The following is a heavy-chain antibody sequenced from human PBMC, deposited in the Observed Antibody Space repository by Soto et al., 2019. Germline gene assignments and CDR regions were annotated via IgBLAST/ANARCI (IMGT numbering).Heavy chain of an antibody. Sequence: GVSLRLSCAASGFTFSSYVMSWVRQSPGKGLDWVSGISGSGGHTYYADSVKGRFTISRDNSKNTLYLQMNSLRAEDTAVYFCAKDGSYYDSPTESESWCKGTRVTDSS. V-gene: IGHV3-23*01. CDR1: GFTFSSYV. D-gene: IGHD3-22*01. J-gene: IGHJ5*02. CDR2: ISGSGGHT. CDR3: AKDGSYYDSPTESES.